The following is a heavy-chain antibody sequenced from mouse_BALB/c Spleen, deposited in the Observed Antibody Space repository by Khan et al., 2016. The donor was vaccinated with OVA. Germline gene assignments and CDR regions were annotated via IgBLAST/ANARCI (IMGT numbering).Heavy chain of an antibody. J-gene: IGHJ3*01. CDR3: TNGNYCWFAY. V-gene: IGHV5-9-1*01. D-gene: IGHD2-1*01. Sequence: EVELVESGGGLVEPGGSLKLSCAASGFTFSSFVMSWVRQTPEKRLEWVATISSAATYTYYPDSVKGRFTISRDNAKNTLYLQMNSLRSDYTAIYFCTNGNYCWFAYWVHGTLFPVS. CDR1: GFTFSSFV. CDR2: ISSAATYT.